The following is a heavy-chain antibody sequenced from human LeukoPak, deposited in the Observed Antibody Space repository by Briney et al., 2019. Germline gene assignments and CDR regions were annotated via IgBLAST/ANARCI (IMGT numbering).Heavy chain of an antibody. V-gene: IGHV4-38-2*02. CDR2: IYQSGST. CDR3: ATTTGGPYNWFDP. D-gene: IGHD1-1*01. J-gene: IGHJ5*02. CDR1: GYSIRSAYY. Sequence: KPSETLSLTCTVSGYSIRSAYYWGWIRQPPGKGLECIGTIYQSGSTSYNPSLKSRVTILVDTSKNQFSLKLSSVTAADTAVYYCATTTGGPYNWFDPWGQGTLVTVSS.